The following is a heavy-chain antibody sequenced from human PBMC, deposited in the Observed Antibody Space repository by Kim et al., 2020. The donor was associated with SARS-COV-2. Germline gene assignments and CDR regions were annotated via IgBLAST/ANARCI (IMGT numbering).Heavy chain of an antibody. Sequence: GGSLRLSCAASGFTFSSYAMSWVRQAPGKGLEWVSVISGSGGSTYYADSVKGRFTISRDNSKNTLYLQMNSLRAEDTAVYYCAKDDPRGYSYGYHDYWGQGTLVTVSS. CDR1: GFTFSSYA. CDR3: AKDDPRGYSYGYHDY. V-gene: IGHV3-23*01. D-gene: IGHD5-18*01. CDR2: ISGSGGST. J-gene: IGHJ4*02.